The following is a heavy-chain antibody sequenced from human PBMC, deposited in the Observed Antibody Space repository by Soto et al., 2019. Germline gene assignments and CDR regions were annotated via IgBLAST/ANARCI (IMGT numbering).Heavy chain of an antibody. Sequence: PSETLSLTCVVKGGSLSGFYWTWVRQPPGKGLEWIGEINQSGSFNHNPSLKSRVHISVQTSKNQFSLNLLSVTAADTAVYYCARGRDYSYFDPWGQGILVTVS. V-gene: IGHV4-34*01. CDR1: GGSLSGFY. CDR2: INQSGSF. J-gene: IGHJ5*02. CDR3: ARGRDYSYFDP. D-gene: IGHD4-4*01.